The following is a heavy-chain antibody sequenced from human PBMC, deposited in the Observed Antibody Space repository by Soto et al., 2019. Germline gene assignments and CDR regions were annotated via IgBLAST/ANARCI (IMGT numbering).Heavy chain of an antibody. CDR2: ISYDGGNQ. Sequence: GGSLRLSCAASGFSFSSYGMHWVRQAPCKGLEWVAIISYDGGNQYYADSVKGRFTISRDNSKNTLYLQMNSLRAEDTAVYYCAKVNGFGQLLYRNPIDYWGQGTLVTV. CDR1: GFSFSSYG. D-gene: IGHD3-10*01. J-gene: IGHJ4*02. V-gene: IGHV3-30*18. CDR3: AKVNGFGQLLYRNPIDY.